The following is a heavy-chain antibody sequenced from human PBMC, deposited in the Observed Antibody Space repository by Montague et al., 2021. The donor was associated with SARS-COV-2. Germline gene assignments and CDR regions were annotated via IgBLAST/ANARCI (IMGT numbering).Heavy chain of an antibody. CDR2: IYQSGTT. V-gene: IGHV4-30-2*01. D-gene: IGHD3-10*01. CDR1: GASISNGGYT. Sequence: TLSLTCAVSGASISNGGYTWSWIRRPPGKGLEWIGYIYQSGTTRYNPSLKSRVTMSVDKSKNQFSLQLISVIAADTAIYFCARSMIRGGLNWFDPWGQGTLVTVSS. CDR3: ARSMIRGGLNWFDP. J-gene: IGHJ5*02.